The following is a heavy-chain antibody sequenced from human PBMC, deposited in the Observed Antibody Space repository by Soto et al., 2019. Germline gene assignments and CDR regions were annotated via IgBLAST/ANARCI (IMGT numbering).Heavy chain of an antibody. J-gene: IGHJ2*01. CDR2: ISPDGSTT. D-gene: IGHD4-17*01. CDR1: GFTVSTYW. V-gene: IGHV3-74*01. Sequence: EVQLVESGGGLVQPGGSLRLSCAASGFTVSTYWMHWVRQDPGKGLMWVSRISPDGSTTTYAYPVRGRFTISRDTAENTLDLQMKSRRVEDTAVYYCAKERVTYSDYGRYFDLWGRGTLVTVSS. CDR3: AKERVTYSDYGRYFDL.